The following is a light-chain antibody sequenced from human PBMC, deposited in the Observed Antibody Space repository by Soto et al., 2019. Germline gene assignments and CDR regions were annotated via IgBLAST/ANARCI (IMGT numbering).Light chain of an antibody. V-gene: IGLV7-46*01. CDR1: TGAVTSGHY. CDR3: LLVYAGVVV. CDR2: HTT. J-gene: IGLJ2*01. Sequence: QAVVTQEPSVTVSPGGTVTLTCDSSTGAVTSGHYPYWFQQKPGQAPRTLIYHTTNKHSWTPARFSGSLLGGKAALTLSGAQPEDEADYYCLLVYAGVVVFGGGTKLTVL.